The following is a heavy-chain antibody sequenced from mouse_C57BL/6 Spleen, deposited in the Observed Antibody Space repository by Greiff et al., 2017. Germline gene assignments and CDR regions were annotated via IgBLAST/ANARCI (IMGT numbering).Heavy chain of an antibody. CDR2: IDPSDSET. Sequence: VQLQQPGAELVRPGSSVKLSCKASGYTFTSYWMHWVKQRPIQGLEWIGNIDPSDSETHYNQKFKDKATLTVDKSSSTAYMQLSSLTSEDSAVYYCVIYYDYDWYFDVWGTGTTVTVSS. V-gene: IGHV1-52*01. J-gene: IGHJ1*03. CDR3: VIYYDYDWYFDV. D-gene: IGHD2-4*01. CDR1: GYTFTSYW.